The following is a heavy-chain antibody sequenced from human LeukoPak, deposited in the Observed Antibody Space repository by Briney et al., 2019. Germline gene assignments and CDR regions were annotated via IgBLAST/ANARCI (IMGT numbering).Heavy chain of an antibody. Sequence: PGGSLRLSCAASGLTFSSYAMSWVRQAPGKGLEWVSAISGSGGSTYYADSVKGRFTISRDNSKNTLYLQMNSLRAEDTAVYYCAKDPTSYSSSSDSGPWGQGTLVTVSS. V-gene: IGHV3-23*01. CDR1: GLTFSSYA. CDR3: AKDPTSYSSSSDSGP. CDR2: ISGSGGST. D-gene: IGHD6-6*01. J-gene: IGHJ5*02.